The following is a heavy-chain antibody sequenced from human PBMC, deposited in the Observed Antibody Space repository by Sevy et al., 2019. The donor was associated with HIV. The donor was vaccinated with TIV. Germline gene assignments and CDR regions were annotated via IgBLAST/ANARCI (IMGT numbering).Heavy chain of an antibody. CDR2: MKEDGSER. CDR3: VREGVGGYSYSLDC. D-gene: IGHD5-18*01. J-gene: IGHJ4*02. Sequence: GGSLRLACAASGFTFSSYWMSWVRQAPGKGLEWVATMKEDGSERNYVDSVKGRFTISRDNAKNSLYLQMNSLRAEDTAVYYCVREGVGGYSYSLDCWGQGTLVTVSS. CDR1: GFTFSSYW. V-gene: IGHV3-7*01.